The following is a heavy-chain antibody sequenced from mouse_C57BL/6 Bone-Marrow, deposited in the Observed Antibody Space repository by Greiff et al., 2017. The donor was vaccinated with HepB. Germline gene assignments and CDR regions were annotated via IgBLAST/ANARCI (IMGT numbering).Heavy chain of an antibody. V-gene: IGHV1-15*01. CDR3: TRSRDYSWFAY. CDR1: GYTFTDYE. D-gene: IGHD1-1*01. Sequence: QVQLKQSGAELVRPGASVTLSCKASGYTFTDYEMHWVKQTPVHGLEWIGAIDPETGGTAYNQKFKGKAILTADKSSSTAYMELRSLTSEDSAVYYCTRSRDYSWFAYWGQGTLVTVSA. CDR2: IDPETGGT. J-gene: IGHJ3*01.